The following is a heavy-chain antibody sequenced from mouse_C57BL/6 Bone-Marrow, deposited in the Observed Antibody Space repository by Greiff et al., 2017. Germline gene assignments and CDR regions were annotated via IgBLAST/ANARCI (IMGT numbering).Heavy chain of an antibody. CDR3: ARSLLLAWLAY. CDR2: ISSGSSTI. D-gene: IGHD1-1*01. Sequence: EVMLVESGGGLVKPGGSLKLSCAASGFTFSDYGMHWVRQAPEKGLEWVAYISSGSSTIYYADTVKGRFTISRDNAKNTLFLQMTSLRSEDTAMYYCARSLLLAWLAYWGQGTLVTVSA. V-gene: IGHV5-17*01. J-gene: IGHJ3*01. CDR1: GFTFSDYG.